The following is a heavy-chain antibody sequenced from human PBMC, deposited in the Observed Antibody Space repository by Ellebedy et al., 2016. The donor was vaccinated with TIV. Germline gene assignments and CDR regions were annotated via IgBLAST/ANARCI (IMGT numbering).Heavy chain of an antibody. D-gene: IGHD2-21*02. V-gene: IGHV3-23*01. CDR1: GFTFSSYA. Sequence: GESLKTSCAASGFTFSSYAMSWVRQAPGKGLEWVSSITHNGATTYYADSVKGRFTISRDNSRNTLYLQMNSVRAEDSAIYYCGRDAVTGNGRWDWLDPWGQGNLVTVSS. CDR2: ITHNGATT. CDR3: GRDAVTGNGRWDWLDP. J-gene: IGHJ5*02.